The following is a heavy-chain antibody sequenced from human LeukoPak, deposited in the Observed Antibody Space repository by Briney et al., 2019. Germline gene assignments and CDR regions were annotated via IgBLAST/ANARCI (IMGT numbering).Heavy chain of an antibody. CDR2: INAGNGNT. CDR1: GYTFTSYA. CDR3: AATYSYDIYYYYYGMDV. Sequence: ASVKVSCKASGYTFTSYAMHWVRQVPGQRLEWMGWINAGNGNTKYSQKFQGRVTITRDSSASTAYMELSSLRSEDTAVYYCAATYSYDIYYYYYGMDVWGQGTTVTVSS. V-gene: IGHV1-3*01. D-gene: IGHD5-18*01. J-gene: IGHJ6*02.